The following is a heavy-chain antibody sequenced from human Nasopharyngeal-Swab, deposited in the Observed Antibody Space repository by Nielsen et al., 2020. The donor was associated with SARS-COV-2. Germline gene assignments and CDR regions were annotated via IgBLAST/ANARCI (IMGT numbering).Heavy chain of an antibody. Sequence: GESLKISCAASGFIFSSYVMSWVRQAPGKGLEWVSAISGSGGSTYYADSVTGRFTISRDNSKNTLYLQMNSLRAEDTAVYYCAKGLWFGELLSGLNYWGQGTLVTVSS. D-gene: IGHD3-10*01. CDR3: AKGLWFGELLSGLNY. V-gene: IGHV3-23*01. CDR2: ISGSGGST. CDR1: GFIFSSYV. J-gene: IGHJ4*02.